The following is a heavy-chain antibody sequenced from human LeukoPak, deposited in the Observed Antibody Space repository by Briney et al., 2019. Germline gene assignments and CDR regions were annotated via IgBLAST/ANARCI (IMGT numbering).Heavy chain of an antibody. CDR3: ARHYYGSGSGKAPDF. CDR1: GFTFRNYW. J-gene: IGHJ4*02. V-gene: IGHV3-7*01. CDR2: IEQDGREE. Sequence: GGSLRLSCTASGFTFRNYWMTWVRQAPGKGLEWVANIEQDGREEFYVDSVNGRFTISRDNAKSSLYLQMDSLRAEDTAVYYCARHYYGSGSGKAPDFWGQGTPVTVSS. D-gene: IGHD3-10*01.